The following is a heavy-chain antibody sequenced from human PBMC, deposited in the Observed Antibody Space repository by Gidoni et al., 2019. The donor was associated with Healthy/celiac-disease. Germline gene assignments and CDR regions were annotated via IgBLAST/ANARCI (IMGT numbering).Heavy chain of an antibody. CDR1: GFTFSNAW. J-gene: IGHJ4*02. CDR2: IKSKTDGGTT. Sequence: EVQLVESGGGLVKPGGSLRLSCAASGFTFSNAWLSWVRQAPGKGLEWVGRIKSKTDGGTTDYAAPVKGRFTISRDDSKNTLYLQMNSLKTEDTAVYYCTTNTYYDYVWGSYRLDYWGQGTLVTVSS. D-gene: IGHD3-16*02. CDR3: TTNTYYDYVWGSYRLDY. V-gene: IGHV3-15*01.